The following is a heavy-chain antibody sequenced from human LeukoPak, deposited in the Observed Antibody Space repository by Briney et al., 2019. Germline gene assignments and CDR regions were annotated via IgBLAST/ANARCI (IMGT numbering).Heavy chain of an antibody. CDR2: INHSGST. CDR1: GGSISSYY. Sequence: SETLSLTCTVSGGSISSYYWSWIRQPPGKGLEWIGEINHSGSTNYNPSLKSRVTISVDTSKNQFSLKLSSVTAADTAVYYCARGSRTTYYDYVWGSYAEFDYWGQGTLVTVSS. V-gene: IGHV4-34*01. CDR3: ARGSRTTYYDYVWGSYAEFDY. D-gene: IGHD3-16*01. J-gene: IGHJ4*02.